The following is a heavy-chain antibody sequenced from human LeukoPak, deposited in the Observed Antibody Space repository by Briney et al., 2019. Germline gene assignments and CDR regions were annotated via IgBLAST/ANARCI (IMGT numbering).Heavy chain of an antibody. CDR2: ISGSGGST. Sequence: GGSLRLSCAASGFTFSSYAMSWVRQAPGKGLEWVSAISGSGGSTYYADSVKGRFAISRDNSKNTLYLQMNSLRAEDTAVYYCAKDRIVGPYYYYYGMDVWGQGTTVTVSS. CDR3: AKDRIVGPYYYYYGMDV. CDR1: GFTFSSYA. D-gene: IGHD3-22*01. V-gene: IGHV3-23*01. J-gene: IGHJ6*02.